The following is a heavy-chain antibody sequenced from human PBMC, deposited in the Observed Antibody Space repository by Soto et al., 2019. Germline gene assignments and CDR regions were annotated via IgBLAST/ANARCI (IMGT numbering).Heavy chain of an antibody. J-gene: IGHJ4*02. CDR3: AKVWHSYVFNQGYCSGGSSYLVKY. Sequence: GGSLRLSCAASGFTFSSYGMHWVRQAPGKGLERVAVISYDGSNKYYADSVKGRFTISRDNSKNTLNLQMNSLRAEDTAVYYCAKVWHSYVFNQGYCSGGSSYLVKYWGQGTLVTVSS. CDR2: ISYDGSNK. V-gene: IGHV3-30*18. D-gene: IGHD2-15*01. CDR1: GFTFSSYG.